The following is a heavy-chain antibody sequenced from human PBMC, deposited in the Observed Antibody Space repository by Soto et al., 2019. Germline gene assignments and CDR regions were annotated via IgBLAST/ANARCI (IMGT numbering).Heavy chain of an antibody. Sequence: GGSLRLSCAASGFTFSSYWMSWVRQAPGKGLEWVANIKQDGSEKYYVDSVKGRFTISRDNAKNSLYLQMNSLRAEDTAVYYCARCLSLRTLYFDYWGQGTLVTISS. CDR3: ARCLSLRTLYFDY. CDR1: GFTFSSYW. J-gene: IGHJ4*02. V-gene: IGHV3-7*05. CDR2: IKQDGSEK.